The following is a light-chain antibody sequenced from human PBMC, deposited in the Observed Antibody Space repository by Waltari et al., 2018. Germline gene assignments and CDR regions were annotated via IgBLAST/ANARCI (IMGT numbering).Light chain of an antibody. V-gene: IGLV2-18*02. J-gene: IGLJ2*01. CDR3: SSYTSSSTLV. Sequence: QSALTQPPSVSGSPGQSVTISCTGTSSYVGGYNRVPWYQQPPGTAPKLIIYEVSDRPSGVPDRFSGSKSDNTASLTISGLQAEDEADYYCSSYTSSSTLVFGGGTKLTVL. CDR1: SSYVGGYNR. CDR2: EVS.